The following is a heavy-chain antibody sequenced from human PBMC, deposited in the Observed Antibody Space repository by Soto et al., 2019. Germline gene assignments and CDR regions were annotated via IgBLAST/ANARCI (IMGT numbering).Heavy chain of an antibody. Sequence: QVQLVQSGAEVKKPGSSVKISCKASGGTFRTNAFSWVRQAPGQGLEWMGGIIPIFPTPDYEQKFQGRVIMTADDSTTTTYMELSSLRSEDTAIYYCARDKDRQQLGGNYYYIMDVWGQGTTVTVSS. D-gene: IGHD3-3*02. CDR1: GGTFRTNA. CDR3: ARDKDRQQLGGNYYYIMDV. CDR2: IIPIFPTP. J-gene: IGHJ6*02. V-gene: IGHV1-69*12.